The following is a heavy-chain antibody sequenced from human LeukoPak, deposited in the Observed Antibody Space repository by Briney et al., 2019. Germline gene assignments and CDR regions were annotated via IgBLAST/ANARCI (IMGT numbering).Heavy chain of an antibody. CDR1: GGSISSYY. V-gene: IGHV4-4*07. D-gene: IGHD6-6*01. CDR3: ARSSSGVLYYYYYYMDV. Sequence: PSETLSLTCTVSGGSISSYYWSWIRQPAGKGLEWIGRIYTSGSTNYNPSLKSRVTMSVDTSKNQFSLKLSSVTAADTAVYYCARSSSGVLYYYYYYMDVWGKGTTVTVSS. CDR2: IYTSGST. J-gene: IGHJ6*03.